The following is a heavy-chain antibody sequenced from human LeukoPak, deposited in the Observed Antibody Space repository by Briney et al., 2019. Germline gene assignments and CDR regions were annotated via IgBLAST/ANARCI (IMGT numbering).Heavy chain of an antibody. Sequence: GGSLRLSCSASRFTLSNYDFHWVRQVTGKGLEWVSAIGGGGDTYYSASVEGRFTISRENGKNSLFLQMNSLRDGDTAVYYCAREISGAAGGHYYYGVDVWGQGTTVIVSS. CDR2: IGGGGDT. J-gene: IGHJ6*02. D-gene: IGHD6-13*01. CDR3: AREISGAAGGHYYYGVDV. V-gene: IGHV3-13*01. CDR1: RFTLSNYD.